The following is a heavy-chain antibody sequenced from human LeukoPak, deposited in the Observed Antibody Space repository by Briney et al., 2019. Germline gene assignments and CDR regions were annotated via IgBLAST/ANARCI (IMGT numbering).Heavy chain of an antibody. Sequence: GEPLKISCKGSGYSFTSYWIGWVRQMPGKGLEWMGIIYPGDSDTRYSPSFQGQVTISADKSISTAYLQWSSLKASDTAMYYCARRITMVRGDLNWFDPWGQGTLVTVSS. J-gene: IGHJ5*02. V-gene: IGHV5-51*01. CDR3: ARRITMVRGDLNWFDP. CDR2: IYPGDSDT. CDR1: GYSFTSYW. D-gene: IGHD3-10*01.